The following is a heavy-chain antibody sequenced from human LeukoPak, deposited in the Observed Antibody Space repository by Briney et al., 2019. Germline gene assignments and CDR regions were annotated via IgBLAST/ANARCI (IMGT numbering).Heavy chain of an antibody. D-gene: IGHD5-18*01. Sequence: ASGTLSLTCAVSGGSISSSNWWSWVRQPPGKGLEWIGEIYHSGSTNYNPSLKSRVTISVDKSKNQFSLKLSSVTAADTAVYYCASYTAMVTGAFDIWGQGTMVTVSS. CDR3: ASYTAMVTGAFDI. CDR1: GGSISSSNW. J-gene: IGHJ3*02. CDR2: IYHSGST. V-gene: IGHV4-4*02.